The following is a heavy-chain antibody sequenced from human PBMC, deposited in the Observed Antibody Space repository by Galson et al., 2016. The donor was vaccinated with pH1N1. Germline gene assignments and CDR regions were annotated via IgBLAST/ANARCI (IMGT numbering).Heavy chain of an antibody. CDR3: IREMS. J-gene: IGHJ5*02. Sequence: SLRLSCAASGFTLSRYPISWVRQAPGKGLEWVSALHNGNTYNAESVKGRFTISRDNSKNTLYLHMNTLRVEDTSVYYCIREMSWGQGVLVTVSS. D-gene: IGHD5-24*01. CDR2: LHNGNT. CDR1: GFTLSRYP. V-gene: IGHV3-23*05.